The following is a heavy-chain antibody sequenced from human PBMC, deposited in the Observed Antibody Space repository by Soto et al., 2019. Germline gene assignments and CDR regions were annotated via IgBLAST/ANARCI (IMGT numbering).Heavy chain of an antibody. V-gene: IGHV1-18*01. D-gene: IGHD2-15*01. CDR3: ARSSYCSGGTCTNWFHP. J-gene: IGHJ5*02. CDR2: ISTSIGHT. Sequence: ASVKVSCKASGYTFTDYAITWVRQAPGQGLEWVGWISTSIGHTNYAQNFQGRVTMTTVSSTTTAYMELRNLRSDDTATYYCARSSYCSGGTCTNWFHPWGQGTLVTVSS. CDR1: GYTFTDYA.